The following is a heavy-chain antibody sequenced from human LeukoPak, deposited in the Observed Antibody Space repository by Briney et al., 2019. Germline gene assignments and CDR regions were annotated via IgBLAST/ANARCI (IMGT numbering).Heavy chain of an antibody. D-gene: IGHD3-10*01. V-gene: IGHV3-7*01. CDR3: ARDHITPGLVVDS. CDR1: GFTFSSYW. CDR2: INQDGREK. Sequence: PGGSLRLSCAASGFTFSSYWMSSVRQAPGTGLEWVANINQDGREKYSVDSVKGRFTTSRDNAKNSQYLQMNSLRAEDTALYYCARDHITPGLVVDSWGQGTKVTVSS. J-gene: IGHJ3*01.